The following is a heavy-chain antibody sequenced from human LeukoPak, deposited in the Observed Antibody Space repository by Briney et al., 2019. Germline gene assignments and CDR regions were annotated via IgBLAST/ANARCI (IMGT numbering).Heavy chain of an antibody. J-gene: IGHJ4*02. D-gene: IGHD4-11*01. CDR3: ARQQGLQNLNFDY. Sequence: ASVKVSCKASGHTFTSSYIHWVRQAPGQGLEWMGIINPSGDTTTYAQKFQGRVTMTRDTSTSAVYMELSSLRSEDTAVYYCARQQGLQNLNFDYWGQGTLVTVSS. V-gene: IGHV1-46*01. CDR1: GHTFTSSY. CDR2: INPSGDTT.